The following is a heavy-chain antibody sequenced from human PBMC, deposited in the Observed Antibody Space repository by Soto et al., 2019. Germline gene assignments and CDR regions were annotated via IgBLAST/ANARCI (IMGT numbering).Heavy chain of an antibody. CDR1: GYKFTDYY. V-gene: IGHV1-2*04. CDR2: VNPKRGDA. Sequence: QVVLVQSGAEVKKPGDSVKVSCKSSGYKFTDYYLHWVRQAPGQGPEWMGWVNPKRGDAIYAQKFQGWVTMTRDMATTTAYLEVNRLKPDDTAVYFCAGDPGLPGQYWHFDLWGRGTLVTVSS. CDR3: AGDPGLPGQYWHFDL. J-gene: IGHJ2*01.